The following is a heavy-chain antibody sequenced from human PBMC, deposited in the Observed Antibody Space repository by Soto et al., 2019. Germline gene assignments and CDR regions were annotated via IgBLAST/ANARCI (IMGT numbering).Heavy chain of an antibody. CDR1: NYTFRNYG. J-gene: IGHJ3*02. V-gene: IGHV1-18*01. CDR3: ARDGRQFVPNSDNFEI. D-gene: IGHD6-6*01. CDR2: ISAYNGDT. Sequence: QGQLVQFGAELKKPGTSVKVSCKASNYTFRNYGINWVRQAPGQGLEWMGWISAYNGDTKFAQKFQDRVTMDTDTPPSTAYMALRSLKSDDTAVYFCARDGRQFVPNSDNFEIWGQGTTVTVSS.